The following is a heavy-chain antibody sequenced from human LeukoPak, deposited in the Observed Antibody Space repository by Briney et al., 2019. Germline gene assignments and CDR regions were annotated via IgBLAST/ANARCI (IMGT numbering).Heavy chain of an antibody. V-gene: IGHV3-48*03. J-gene: IGHJ4*02. D-gene: IGHD5-24*01. CDR1: GFTFSSYE. CDR2: ISSSGSTI. Sequence: PGGSLRLSCAASGFTFSSYEMNWVRQAPGKGLEWVSYISSSGSTIYYADSVKGRFTISRDNAKNSLYLQMNSLRAEDTAVYYCARTYNFRDYFDYWGQGTLVTVFS. CDR3: ARTYNFRDYFDY.